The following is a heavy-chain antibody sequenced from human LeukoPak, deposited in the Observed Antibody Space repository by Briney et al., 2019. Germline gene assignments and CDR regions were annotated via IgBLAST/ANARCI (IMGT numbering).Heavy chain of an antibody. CDR3: ARGLRPSSYWSSGISGY. CDR1: GYTFTSYG. D-gene: IGHD2-8*02. Sequence: ASVKGSCKASGYTFTSYGISWVRQAPGQGLEWMGWISAYNGNTNYAQKFQGRVTMTRNTSITTAYMELSSLRSEDTAVYYCARGLRPSSYWSSGISGYWGQGTLVTVSS. V-gene: IGHV1-18*01. J-gene: IGHJ4*02. CDR2: ISAYNGNT.